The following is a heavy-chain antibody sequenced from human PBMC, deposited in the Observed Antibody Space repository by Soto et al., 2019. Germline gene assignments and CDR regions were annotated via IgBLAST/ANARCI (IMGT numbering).Heavy chain of an antibody. CDR3: ARLPRDSNKTSCYYADH. J-gene: IGHJ4*02. CDR2: MYPGDSDT. V-gene: IGHV5-51*01. D-gene: IGHD3-3*01. Sequence: GESLKISCRGSGYDFNTNWFGWVRQLPGRGLEWVGIMYPGDSDTRYNPSLQGHVTLSVDVTVSTAFLQWRSPETSGTGMYFCARLPRDSNKTSCYYADHWGQGTQVTVSS. CDR1: GYDFNTNW.